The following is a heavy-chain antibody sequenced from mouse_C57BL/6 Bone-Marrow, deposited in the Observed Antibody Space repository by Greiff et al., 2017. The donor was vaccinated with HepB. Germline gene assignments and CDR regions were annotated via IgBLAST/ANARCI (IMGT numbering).Heavy chain of an antibody. D-gene: IGHD1-1*01. Sequence: DVQLVESGGGLVQPGGSLKLSCAASGFTFSDYGMAWVRQAPRKGPEWVAFISNLAYSIYYADTVTGRFTISRENAKNTLYLEMSSLRSEDTAMYYYARHYYGSSYGGYFDVWGTGTTVTVSS. CDR3: ARHYYGSSYGGYFDV. J-gene: IGHJ1*03. CDR1: GFTFSDYG. CDR2: ISNLAYSI. V-gene: IGHV5-15*01.